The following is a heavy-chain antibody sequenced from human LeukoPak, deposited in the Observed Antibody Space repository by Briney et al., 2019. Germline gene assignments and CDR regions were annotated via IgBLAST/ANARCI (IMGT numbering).Heavy chain of an antibody. V-gene: IGHV1-2*02. CDR1: GYTFTGYY. J-gene: IGHJ4*02. CDR2: INPNSGGT. Sequence: APVKVSCKASGYTFTGYYMHWVRQAPGQRLEWMGWINPNSGGTNYAQKFQGRVTMTRDTSISTAYMELSRLRSDDTAVYYCARVQWGSSWRGGFDYWGQGTLVTVSS. CDR3: ARVQWGSSWRGGFDY. D-gene: IGHD6-13*01.